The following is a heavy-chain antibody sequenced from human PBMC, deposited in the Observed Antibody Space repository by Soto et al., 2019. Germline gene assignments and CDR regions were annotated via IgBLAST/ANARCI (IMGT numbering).Heavy chain of an antibody. V-gene: IGHV4-59*01. D-gene: IGHD3-16*01. Sequence: SDTLSLTCTVSGGSISTYYWSWIRQPPGKGLEWIGFIYYTGSTNYNPSLKSRVTLSLDTSKNQFSLKLSSVTAADTAVYYCARASSCAYDSCAFDPWGQGTLVNVSS. J-gene: IGHJ5*02. CDR2: IYYTGST. CDR1: GGSISTYY. CDR3: ARASSCAYDSCAFDP.